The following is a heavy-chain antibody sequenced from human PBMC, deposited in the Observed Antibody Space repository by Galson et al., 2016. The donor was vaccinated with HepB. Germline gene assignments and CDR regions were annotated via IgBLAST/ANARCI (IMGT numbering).Heavy chain of an antibody. CDR2: HHKTGST. V-gene: IGHV4-59*02. D-gene: IGHD3-10*01. CDR3: ARGGSGNYRNAGWFDP. CDR1: CCSVSLHY. J-gene: IGHJ5*02. Sequence: SQTLSPTCTVSCCSVSLHYSSWIRLRPGEGLEWRGYHHKTGSTTYPSSLRGRVTISVDMSKNLFSLKLSSVNAADTAVYYCARGGSGNYRNAGWFDPWGQGAQVPVSS.